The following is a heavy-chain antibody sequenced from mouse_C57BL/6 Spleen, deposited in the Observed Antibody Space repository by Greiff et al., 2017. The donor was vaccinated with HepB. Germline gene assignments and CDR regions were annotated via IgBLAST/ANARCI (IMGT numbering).Heavy chain of an antibody. Sequence: VQLQESGAELARPGASVKLSCKASGYTFTSYGISWVKQRTGQGLEWIGEIYPRSGNTYYNEKFKGKATLTADKSSSTAYMELRSLTSEDSAVYFCARKDYSIQNWYFDVWGTGTTVTVSS. CDR3: ARKDYSIQNWYFDV. V-gene: IGHV1-81*01. D-gene: IGHD2-5*01. CDR2: IYPRSGNT. J-gene: IGHJ1*03. CDR1: GYTFTSYG.